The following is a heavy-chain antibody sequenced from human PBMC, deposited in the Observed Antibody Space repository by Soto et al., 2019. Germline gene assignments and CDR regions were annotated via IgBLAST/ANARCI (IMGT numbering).Heavy chain of an antibody. CDR1: GFTFSDYY. J-gene: IGHJ4*02. V-gene: IGHV3-11*01. D-gene: IGHD4-17*01. CDR2: ISSSGSTI. CDR3: ATLYYGDADLFDY. Sequence: GGSLRLSCAASGFTFSDYYMSWIRQAPGKGLEWVSYISSSGSTIYYADSVKGRFTISRDNAKNSLYLQMNSLRAEDTAVYYCATLYYGDADLFDYWGQGTLVTVSS.